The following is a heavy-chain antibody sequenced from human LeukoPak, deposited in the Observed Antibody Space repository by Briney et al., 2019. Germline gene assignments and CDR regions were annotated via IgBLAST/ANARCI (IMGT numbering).Heavy chain of an antibody. CDR1: GSTFTSYG. V-gene: IGHV3-7*01. CDR2: IKQDGTET. CDR3: ARVRYSSGWYSLDY. Sequence: GGSLRLSCAASGSTFTSYGMSWVRQAPGKGLEWVANIKQDGTETYCVDSVKGRFTFSRDNAKNSLYLQVNSLRAEDTAIYYCARVRYSSGWYSLDYWGQGALVTVSS. J-gene: IGHJ4*02. D-gene: IGHD6-19*01.